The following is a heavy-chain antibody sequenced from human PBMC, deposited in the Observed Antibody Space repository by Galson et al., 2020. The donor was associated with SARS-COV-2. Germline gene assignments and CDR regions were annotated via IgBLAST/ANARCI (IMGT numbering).Heavy chain of an antibody. D-gene: IGHD2-15*01. CDR3: ARVYCSGGSCYSNGYYGMDV. CDR2: ISTSSNYI. V-gene: IGHV3-21*01. Sequence: KIGESLKISCAASGFTFSTYSMNWVRQAPGKGLEWVSSISTSSNYIYYADSVKGRFAISRDNAKNSLYLQMNSLRSGDTAVYYCARVYCSGGSCYSNGYYGMDVWGQGTTVTVSS. J-gene: IGHJ6*02. CDR1: GFTFSTYS.